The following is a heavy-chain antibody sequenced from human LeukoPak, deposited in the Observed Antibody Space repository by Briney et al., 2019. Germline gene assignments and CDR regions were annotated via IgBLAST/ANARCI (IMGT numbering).Heavy chain of an antibody. D-gene: IGHD3-10*01. V-gene: IGHV3-53*01. Sequence: GGSLRLSCAVSGVTVSNKYMTWVRQAPGKGLEWVSVIYSGGGTYYADSVKGRFTISRDDSKNILYLQMNSLRAEDTAVYYCYGSGSYYKEIGSPLFDYWGQGTLVTVSS. CDR2: IYSGGGT. J-gene: IGHJ4*02. CDR3: YGSGSYYKEIGSPLFDY. CDR1: GVTVSNKY.